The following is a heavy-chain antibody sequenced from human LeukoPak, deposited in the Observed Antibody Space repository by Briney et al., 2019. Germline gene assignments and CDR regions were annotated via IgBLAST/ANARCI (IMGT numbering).Heavy chain of an antibody. CDR3: ARVHSSGYFAFDI. CDR1: GVSISSYY. Sequence: SSETLSLTCTVSGVSISSYYWSCIRQPPGKGLEWIGYIYYSGSTNYNPSLKSRVTISVDTSKNQFSLKLSSVTAADTAVYYCARVHSSGYFAFDIWGQGTMVTVS. V-gene: IGHV4-59*01. J-gene: IGHJ3*02. D-gene: IGHD3-22*01. CDR2: IYYSGST.